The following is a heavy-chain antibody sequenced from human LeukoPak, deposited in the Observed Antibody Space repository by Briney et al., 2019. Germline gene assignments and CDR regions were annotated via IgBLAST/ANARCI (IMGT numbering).Heavy chain of an antibody. D-gene: IGHD1-7*01. CDR3: ARDRKASSWNSNFDY. J-gene: IGHJ4*02. Sequence: SQTLSLTCAISGDSVSTNSAAWSWIRQSPSRGLEWLGRTYHTSKWFSEYAVSLKSRITINPDTSKNQFSLQLNSVTPEDTAVYYCARDRKASSWNSNFDYWGQGTLVTVSS. V-gene: IGHV6-1*01. CDR1: GDSVSTNSAA. CDR2: TYHTSKWFS.